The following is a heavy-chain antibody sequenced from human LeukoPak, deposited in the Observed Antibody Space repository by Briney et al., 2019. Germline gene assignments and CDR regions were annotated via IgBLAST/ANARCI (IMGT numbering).Heavy chain of an antibody. CDR3: ARNIAAAGTTYYYGMDV. CDR2: ISSSSSYI. Sequence: GGSLRLSCAASGFTFSSYSMNWVRQAPGKGLEWVSSISSSSSYIYYADSVKGRFTIPRDNAKNSLYLQMNSLRAEDTAVYYCARNIAAAGTTYYYGMDVWGQGTTVTVSS. V-gene: IGHV3-21*01. D-gene: IGHD6-13*01. J-gene: IGHJ6*02. CDR1: GFTFSSYS.